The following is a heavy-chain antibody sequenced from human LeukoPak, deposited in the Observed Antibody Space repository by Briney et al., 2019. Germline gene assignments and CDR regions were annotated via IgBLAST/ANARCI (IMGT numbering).Heavy chain of an antibody. CDR1: GYTFTSYY. Sequence: GASVKVSCKASGYTFTSYYMHWVRQAPGQGLEWMGIINPSGGSTSYARKFQGRVTMTRDTSTSTVYMELSSLRSEDTAVYYCARDFNLLYYYDSSGYYRLGAFDIWGQGTMVTVSS. J-gene: IGHJ3*02. CDR2: INPSGGST. CDR3: ARDFNLLYYYDSSGYYRLGAFDI. V-gene: IGHV1-46*01. D-gene: IGHD3-22*01.